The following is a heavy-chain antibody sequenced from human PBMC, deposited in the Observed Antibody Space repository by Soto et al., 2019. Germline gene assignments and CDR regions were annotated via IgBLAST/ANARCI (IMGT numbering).Heavy chain of an antibody. CDR2: IYHTGTT. Sequence: QVQLKESGPGLVKPSQTMSLNCTVSGASFTSGDYSLNWIRKPPGKGLEWIGYIYHTGTTYYNPSLQSRVSISVATAMNQFSLKLRSVTAADTDVDYCVREGLTMYGVLTHSFDPWGQGTLVTVSS. J-gene: IGHJ5*02. CDR3: VREGLTMYGVLTHSFDP. V-gene: IGHV4-30-4*08. CDR1: GASFTSGDYS. D-gene: IGHD3-3*01.